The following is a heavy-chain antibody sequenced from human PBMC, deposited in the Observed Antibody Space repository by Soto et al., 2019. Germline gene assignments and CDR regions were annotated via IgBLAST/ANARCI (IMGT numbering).Heavy chain of an antibody. CDR3: ARTGEYNYAYGY. D-gene: IGHD5-18*01. V-gene: IGHV4-34*01. Sequence: SETLSLTCAVYGGSFSGYYWSWVRQPPGKGLEWIGEIYHSGSTNYNPSLKSRVTISVDKSKNQVSLQLSSVTAADTAVYYCARTGEYNYAYGYWGQGTLVTVSS. CDR2: IYHSGST. CDR1: GGSFSGYY. J-gene: IGHJ4*02.